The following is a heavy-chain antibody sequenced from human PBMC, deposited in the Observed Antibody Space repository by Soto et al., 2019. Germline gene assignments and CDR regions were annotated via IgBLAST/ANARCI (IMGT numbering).Heavy chain of an antibody. V-gene: IGHV4-59*01. J-gene: IGHJ5*02. D-gene: IGHD3-10*01. CDR2: IYYSGST. Sequence: SETLSLTCTVSGGSISSYYWSWIRQPPGKGLEWIGYIYYSGSTNYNPSLKSRVTISVDTSKNQFSLKLSSVTAADTAVYYCARGSSLEGFGEHDWFDPWGQGTLVTVSS. CDR3: ARGSSLEGFGEHDWFDP. CDR1: GGSISSYY.